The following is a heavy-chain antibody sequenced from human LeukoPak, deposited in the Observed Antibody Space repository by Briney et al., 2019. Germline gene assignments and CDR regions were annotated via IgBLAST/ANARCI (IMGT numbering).Heavy chain of an antibody. V-gene: IGHV3-30-3*01. CDR2: ISADGTNK. CDR3: ARVRGGYVSFDAFDV. CDR1: GFTFSTYA. Sequence: GGSLRLSCAASGFTFSTYAMHWVRRAPGKGLEWVAVISADGTNKYYADSVKGRFTISRDNSKNTLYMQINSLRVEDTAVYYCARVRGGYVSFDAFDVWGQGTMVTVSS. D-gene: IGHD5-24*01. J-gene: IGHJ3*01.